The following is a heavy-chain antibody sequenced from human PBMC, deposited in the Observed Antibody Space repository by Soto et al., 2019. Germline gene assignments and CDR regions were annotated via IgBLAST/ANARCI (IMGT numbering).Heavy chain of an antibody. CDR1: GFIFDEYA. CDR2: ISWNSGNI. V-gene: IGHV3-9*01. D-gene: IGHD4-17*01. CDR3: AKGASTTVFAFNDY. J-gene: IGHJ4*02. Sequence: DVQLVESGGGLVQPGRSLRLSCAASGFIFDEYAMHWVRQAPEKGLEWVSSISWNSGNIGYADSVKGRFTISRDNAKNSLYLQMSSVRGEDTALYYCAKGASTTVFAFNDYWGQGTLVTVSS.